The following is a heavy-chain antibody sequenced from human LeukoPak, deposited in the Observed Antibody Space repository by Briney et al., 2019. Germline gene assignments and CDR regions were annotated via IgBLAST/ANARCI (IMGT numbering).Heavy chain of an antibody. V-gene: IGHV4-30-4*01. J-gene: IGHJ5*02. CDR1: GGSINSGDYY. CDR3: AGSGSYSWFDP. CDR2: IFYSGST. D-gene: IGHD3-10*01. Sequence: SETLSLTCTVSGGSINSGDYYWSWIRQPPGKGLEWIGYIFYSGSTYSNPSLKSRVTISVDTSKNQFSLKPSSVTAADTAVYYCAGSGSYSWFDPWGQGTLVTVSS.